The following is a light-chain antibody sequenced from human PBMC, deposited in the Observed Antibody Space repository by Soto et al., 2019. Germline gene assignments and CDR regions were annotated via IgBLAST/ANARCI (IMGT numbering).Light chain of an antibody. CDR2: GAS. J-gene: IGKJ1*01. Sequence: EIMLTQAPVTLSLSPGEGATLSCRASQSVAGSDLAWYQQKPGRTPRLLIYGASNRATGIPDRFSGRGSGTEFTLTINRLEPEDFAVYYCQQYGVSPRTFGQGTKVDIK. CDR1: QSVAGSD. V-gene: IGKV3-20*01. CDR3: QQYGVSPRT.